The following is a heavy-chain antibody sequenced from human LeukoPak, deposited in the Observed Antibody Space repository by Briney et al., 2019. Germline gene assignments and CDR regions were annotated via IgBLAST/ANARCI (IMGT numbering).Heavy chain of an antibody. J-gene: IGHJ4*02. CDR2: IYDSGST. CDR1: GGSIRSSYYY. D-gene: IGHD2-15*01. V-gene: IGHV4-39*07. CDR3: ARGGEDIVVVVAANLAFDY. Sequence: SETLSLTCTVSGGSIRSSYYYWGWIRQPPGKGLEWIGSIYDSGSTYYNPSLKSRVTISVDTSKNQFSLKLNSVTAADTAVYYCARGGEDIVVVVAANLAFDYWGQGTLVTVSS.